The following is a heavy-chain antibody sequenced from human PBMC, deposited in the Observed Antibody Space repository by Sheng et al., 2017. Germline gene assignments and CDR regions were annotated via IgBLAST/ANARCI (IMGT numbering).Heavy chain of an antibody. CDR2: ISSSGTTI. Sequence: EVQLVESGGGLVQPGGSLRLSCAASGFTFSSYEMNWVRQAPGKGLEWVSYISSSGTTIYSADSVKGRFTISRDNAKNSLYLQMNSLRAEDTAVYYCARGTWELLFCFDYWGQGTLVTVSS. J-gene: IGHJ4*02. CDR3: ARGTWELLFCFDY. CDR1: GFTFSSYE. V-gene: IGHV3-48*03. D-gene: IGHD1-26*01.